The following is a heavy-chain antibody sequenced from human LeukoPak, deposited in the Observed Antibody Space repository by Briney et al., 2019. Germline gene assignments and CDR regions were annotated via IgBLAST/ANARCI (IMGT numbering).Heavy chain of an antibody. Sequence: PGGSLRLSCATTGFIYSWAWLDGVGQGPGRGLEGVGHIQRKGEGEATDYGVAVKGRFTISRDYSKDAMYLQMNNLQSEDTAIYYCTTDHTDIGRDIRLGGTGVFWGQGTLATVSS. CDR3: TTDHTDIGRDIRLGGTGVF. CDR1: GFIYSWAW. J-gene: IGHJ4*02. D-gene: IGHD3-16*01. V-gene: IGHV3-15*01. CDR2: IQRKGEGEAT.